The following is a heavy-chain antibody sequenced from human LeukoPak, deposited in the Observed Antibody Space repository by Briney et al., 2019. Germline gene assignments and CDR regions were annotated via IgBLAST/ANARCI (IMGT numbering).Heavy chain of an antibody. CDR3: ARTYTVTTARYYYGMDV. Sequence: ASVKVSCKASGYTFTSYYMHWVRQAAGQGLEWMGIINPSGGSTSYAQKFQGRVTMTRDTSTSTVYMELSSLRSEDTAVYYCARTYTVTTARYYYGMDVWGQGTTVTVSS. CDR1: GYTFTSYY. CDR2: INPSGGST. J-gene: IGHJ6*02. D-gene: IGHD4-17*01. V-gene: IGHV1-46*01.